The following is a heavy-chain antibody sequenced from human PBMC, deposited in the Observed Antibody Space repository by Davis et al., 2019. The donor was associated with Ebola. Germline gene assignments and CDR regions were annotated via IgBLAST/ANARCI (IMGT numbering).Heavy chain of an antibody. CDR2: IIPILGIA. J-gene: IGHJ5*02. D-gene: IGHD3-10*01. CDR3: ARDHTMVREIGWFDP. Sequence: SVKVSCKASGGTFSSYAISWVRQAPGQGLEWMGRIIPILGIANYAQKFQGRVTITADKSTSTAYMELSSLRSEDTAVYYCARDHTMVREIGWFDPWGQGTLVTVSS. V-gene: IGHV1-69*04. CDR1: GGTFSSYA.